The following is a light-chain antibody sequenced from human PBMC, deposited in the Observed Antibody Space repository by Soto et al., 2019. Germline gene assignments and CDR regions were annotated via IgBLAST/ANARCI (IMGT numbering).Light chain of an antibody. CDR1: QSLSSSY. CDR2: GTS. V-gene: IGKV3D-20*02. J-gene: IGKJ5*01. Sequence: EIVLTQSPGTLSLSPGERAALSFRASQSLSSSYLAWYQQKPGQAPRLLIYGTSIRATGIPDRFSGSGSGTDFTLTISSLEPEDFALYYCQQRNTWPPITFGQGTRLEIK. CDR3: QQRNTWPPIT.